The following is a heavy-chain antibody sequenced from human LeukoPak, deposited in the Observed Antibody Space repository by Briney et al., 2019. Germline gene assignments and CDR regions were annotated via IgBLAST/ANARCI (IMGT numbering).Heavy chain of an antibody. D-gene: IGHD5-18*01. V-gene: IGHV3-30*02. CDR2: IRFDGNNK. J-gene: IGHJ4*02. CDR3: ASTDTAMVAFDY. Sequence: TGGSLRLSCAASGFTFSSYDMHWVRQAPGKGLDWVASIRFDGNNKYYADSVKGRFTISRDNSKNTLYLQMNSLRAEDTAVYYCASTDTAMVAFDYWGQGTLVTVSS. CDR1: GFTFSSYD.